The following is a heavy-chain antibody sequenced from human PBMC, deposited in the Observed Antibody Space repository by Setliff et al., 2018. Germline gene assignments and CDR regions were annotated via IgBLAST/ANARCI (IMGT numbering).Heavy chain of an antibody. Sequence: SETLSLTCTVSRGSINSHYWSWIRQTPGKGLEWIGSIFHSGRTYYNPSLKSRVTMSLDTSKSQFSLKLSSVTAADTAVYYCAKDVGDGYGVDAYASGGFDIWGQGTLVTVSS. CDR1: RGSINSHY. CDR3: AKDVGDGYGVDAYASGGFDI. V-gene: IGHV4-59*04. D-gene: IGHD5-18*01. J-gene: IGHJ3*02. CDR2: IFHSGRT.